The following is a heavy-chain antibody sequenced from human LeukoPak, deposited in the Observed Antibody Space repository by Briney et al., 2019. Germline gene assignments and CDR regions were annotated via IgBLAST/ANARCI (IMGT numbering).Heavy chain of an antibody. CDR3: ARENIVVVPAATDY. CDR2: INHSGST. Sequence: SETLSLTCAVYGGSFSGYYWSWIRQPPGKGLEWIGEINHSGSTNYNPPLKSRVTISVDTSKNQFSLKLSSVTAADTAVYYCARENIVVVPAATDYWGQGTLVSVSS. V-gene: IGHV4-34*01. J-gene: IGHJ4*02. CDR1: GGSFSGYY. D-gene: IGHD2-2*01.